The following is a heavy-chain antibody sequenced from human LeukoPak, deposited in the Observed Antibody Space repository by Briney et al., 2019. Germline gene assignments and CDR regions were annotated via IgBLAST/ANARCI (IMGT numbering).Heavy chain of an antibody. Sequence: PGRSLRLSCAASGFTFSSYAMHWVRQAPGKGLEWVAVISYDGSNKYYADSVKGRFTISRDNSKNTLYLQMNSLRAEDTAVYYCARGTYSSSLDYWGQGTLVTASS. CDR1: GFTFSSYA. CDR2: ISYDGSNK. D-gene: IGHD6-13*01. J-gene: IGHJ4*02. CDR3: ARGTYSSSLDY. V-gene: IGHV3-30-3*01.